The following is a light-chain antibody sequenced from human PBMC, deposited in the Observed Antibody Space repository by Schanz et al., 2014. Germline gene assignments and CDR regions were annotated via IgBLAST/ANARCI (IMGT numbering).Light chain of an antibody. Sequence: VVTQAPSFSVSPGGTVTLTCGLSSGSVSTSYYPSWYQQTPGQAPRTLIYSTNTRSSGVPDRFSGSILGNKAALTITGAQADDESDYYCVLYMGSGLRVFGGGTKLTVL. V-gene: IGLV8-61*01. CDR2: STN. CDR1: SGSVSTSYY. CDR3: VLYMGSGLRV. J-gene: IGLJ3*02.